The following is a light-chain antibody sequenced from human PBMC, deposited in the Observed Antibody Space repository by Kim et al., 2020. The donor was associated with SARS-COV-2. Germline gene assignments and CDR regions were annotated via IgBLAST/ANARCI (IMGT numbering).Light chain of an antibody. CDR2: DAS. Sequence: DIQMTQSPSSLSASVGDRVTITCQASQDISNYLNWYQQKPGKAPKLLIYDASNLETGVPSRFSGSGSGTDFTFTISSLQPEDIATYYCQQYDNRPPMYTFGQGTKLEI. J-gene: IGKJ2*01. CDR3: QQYDNRPPMYT. CDR1: QDISNY. V-gene: IGKV1-33*01.